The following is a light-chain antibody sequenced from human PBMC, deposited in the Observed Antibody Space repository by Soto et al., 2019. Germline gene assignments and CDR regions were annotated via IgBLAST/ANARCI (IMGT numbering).Light chain of an antibody. Sequence: QSALTQPRSVSGSPGQSIAISCTGTSSDVGRYDFVSWYQQNPGRAPKVLIYDVTKRPSWVPDRFSGSKSGNTAFLTISGLQAEDEAEYYCCSYAGTYTLVFGGGTKLTV. J-gene: IGLJ2*01. CDR1: SSDVGRYDF. CDR2: DVT. CDR3: CSYAGTYTLV. V-gene: IGLV2-11*01.